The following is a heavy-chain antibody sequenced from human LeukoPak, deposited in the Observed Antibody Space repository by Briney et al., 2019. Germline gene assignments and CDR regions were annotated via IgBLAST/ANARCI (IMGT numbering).Heavy chain of an antibody. D-gene: IGHD1-1*01. CDR3: ARVSLERLNLVGAVYYYYYYMDV. CDR1: GFTFSDYY. J-gene: IGHJ6*03. CDR2: ISSSGSTI. V-gene: IGHV3-11*01. Sequence: GGSLRLSCAASGFTFSDYYMSWIRQAPGKGLEWVSYISSSGSTIYYADSVKGRFTISRDNAKNSLYLQMNSLRAEDTAVYYCARVSLERLNLVGAVYYYYYYMDVWGKGTTVTVSS.